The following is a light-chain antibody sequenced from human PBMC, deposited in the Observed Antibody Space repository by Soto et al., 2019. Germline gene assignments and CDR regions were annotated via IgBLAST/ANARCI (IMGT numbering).Light chain of an antibody. Sequence: EIVLTQSPGTLSLSPGERATLSCRASQSVSSSYLAWYQQKPGQAPRLLIYGASSRATGIPDRFSGSGSGTDFTLTIRSLQPDDVATYYCQQYSSYPKTFGQGTKVDI. CDR3: QQYSSYPKT. J-gene: IGKJ1*01. CDR1: QSVSSSY. CDR2: GAS. V-gene: IGKV3-20*01.